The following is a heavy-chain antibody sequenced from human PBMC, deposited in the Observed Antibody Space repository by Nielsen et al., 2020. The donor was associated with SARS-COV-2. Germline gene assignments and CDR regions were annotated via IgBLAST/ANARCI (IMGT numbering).Heavy chain of an antibody. CDR3: ARDNWGRMDV. D-gene: IGHD7-27*01. V-gene: IGHV3-11*06. CDR1: GFMVSDSY. CDR2: ISSGSYT. Sequence: GESLKISCAASGFMVSDSYMSWIRQTPGKGLEWISYISSGSYTNYADSVKGRFTISRDNGKNSLYLQMNSLRAEDTAMYYCARDNWGRMDVWGQGTTVTVSS. J-gene: IGHJ6*02.